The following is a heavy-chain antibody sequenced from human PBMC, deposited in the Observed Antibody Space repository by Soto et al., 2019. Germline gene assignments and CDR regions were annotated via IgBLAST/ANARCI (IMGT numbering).Heavy chain of an antibody. CDR2: IYYSGRT. D-gene: IGHD2-21*02. CDR1: GESIISSSYY. CDR3: ARQRTTVVTQAYFDH. J-gene: IGHJ4*02. V-gene: IGHV4-39*01. Sequence: ETLSLTFIGSGESIISSSYYWVWIRQPPGKGLEWIGSIYYSGRTYYNPSFKSRVTISIDTSKNQFSLKLSSVTATDTAVYYCARQRTTVVTQAYFDHWGQGALVTVSS.